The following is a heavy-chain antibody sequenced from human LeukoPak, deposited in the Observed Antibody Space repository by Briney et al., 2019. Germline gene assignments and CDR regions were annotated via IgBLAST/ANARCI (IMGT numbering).Heavy chain of an antibody. D-gene: IGHD2-15*01. CDR1: GGSFSGYY. CDR2: INHSGST. J-gene: IGHJ5*02. Sequence: PSETLSLTCAVYGGSFSGYYWSWIRQPPGKGLEWIGEINHSGSTNYNPSLKSRVTISVDTSKNQFSLKLSSVTAADTAVYYCARSVYCSGGSCYEWFDPWGQGTLVTVSS. CDR3: ARSVYCSGGSCYEWFDP. V-gene: IGHV4-34*01.